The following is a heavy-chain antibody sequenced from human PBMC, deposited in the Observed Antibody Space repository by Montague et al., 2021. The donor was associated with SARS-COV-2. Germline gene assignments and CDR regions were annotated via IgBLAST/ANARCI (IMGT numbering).Heavy chain of an antibody. Sequence: TLSLTCTVSGTSIRSGGYYWTWIRQPPGKGLEWIGYIFHTGRAYYXPSLETRVNISVDTSNNLFSLRLSSVAAADTAMYFCARVRLFYYLDYWGQGTLVAVSS. D-gene: IGHD2/OR15-2a*01. V-gene: IGHV4-31*03. CDR1: GTSIRSGGYY. CDR2: IFHTGRA. J-gene: IGHJ4*02. CDR3: ARVRLFYYLDY.